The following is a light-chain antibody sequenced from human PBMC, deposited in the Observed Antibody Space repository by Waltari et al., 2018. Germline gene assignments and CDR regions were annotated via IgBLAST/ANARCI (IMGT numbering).Light chain of an antibody. Sequence: QSALTQPASVSGSPGQTITIPCTGTSSDIGGHTYFSWYQQHPGKAPKLMIYDVVKRPSGVSNRFSGSKSGNTASLTISGLQAEDDAIYYCSSYASSKFGGGTKLTVL. J-gene: IGLJ2*01. CDR2: DVV. CDR1: SSDIGGHTY. V-gene: IGLV2-14*01. CDR3: SSYASSK.